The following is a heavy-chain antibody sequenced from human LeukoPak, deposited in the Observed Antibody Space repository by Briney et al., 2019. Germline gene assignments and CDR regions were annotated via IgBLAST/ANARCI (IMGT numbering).Heavy chain of an antibody. CDR2: ISNSSSYI. Sequence: GGSLRLSCAASGFTFSSYSMNWVRQAPGKGLEWVSSISNSSSYIYYADSVKGRFTISRDNAKNSLYLQMNRLRAEDTAVYYCASPHEYSSSWDAFDIWGQGTMVTVSS. CDR1: GFTFSSYS. CDR3: ASPHEYSSSWDAFDI. V-gene: IGHV3-21*01. D-gene: IGHD6-13*01. J-gene: IGHJ3*02.